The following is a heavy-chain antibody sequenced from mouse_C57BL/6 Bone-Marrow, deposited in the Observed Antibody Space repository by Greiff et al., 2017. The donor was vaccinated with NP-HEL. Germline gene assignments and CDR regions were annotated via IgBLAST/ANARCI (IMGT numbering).Heavy chain of an antibody. J-gene: IGHJ2*01. CDR2: INPSSGNT. CDR3: ANYDCYYDY. V-gene: IGHV1-81*01. CDR1: GYTFTSYG. D-gene: IGHD2-4*01. Sequence: VQLQQSGAELARPGASVKLSCKASGYTFTSYGMRWVKQSTGQGLEWIGEINPSSGNTNYNEKFKGKATLTADKSSSTAYMELRSLTSEDSAAYCCANYDCYYDYWGQGTTLTVSS.